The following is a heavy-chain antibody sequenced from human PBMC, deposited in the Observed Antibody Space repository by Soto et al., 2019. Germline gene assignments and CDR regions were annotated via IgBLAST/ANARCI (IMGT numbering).Heavy chain of an antibody. CDR1: GFTLSNYN. D-gene: IGHD2-15*01. V-gene: IGHV3-21*06. CDR2: ISTSGTYI. Sequence: PGGSLRLCCAASGFTLSNYNMNWVRQAPGKGLEWVSSISTSGTYINYADSVNGRFTISRDTAKNSLYLQMTSLRAEDTAVYYCSRAGTGYCSGGSCPTTNDYWGQGTLVTVSS. CDR3: SRAGTGYCSGGSCPTTNDY. J-gene: IGHJ4*02.